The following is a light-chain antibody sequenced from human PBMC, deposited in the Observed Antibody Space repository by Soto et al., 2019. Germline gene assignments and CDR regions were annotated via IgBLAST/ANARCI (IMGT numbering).Light chain of an antibody. CDR3: HQTDRFPLT. CDR2: SAS. CDR1: QGISSS. V-gene: IGKV1-12*01. J-gene: IGKJ4*01. Sequence: DIQMTQSPSSVSASVGDRVTITCRASQGISSSLAWYQQRPGKAPQLLIYSASSLQSGVPSSFSGFGSGTDFHLTVRILQPEDVATYYCHQTDRFPLTFVGGTRVEIK.